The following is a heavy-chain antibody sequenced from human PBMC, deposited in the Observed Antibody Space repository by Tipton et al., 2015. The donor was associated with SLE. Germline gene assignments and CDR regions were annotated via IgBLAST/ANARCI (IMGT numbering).Heavy chain of an antibody. J-gene: IGHJ4*02. CDR2: INHSGST. CDR3: ASRAGTGGY. Sequence: TLSLTCTVSGGSVSSGSYYWSWIRQPPGKGLEWIGEINHSGSTNYNPSLKSRVTISVDTSKNQFSLKLSSVTAADTAVYYCASRAGTGGYWGQGTLVTVSS. D-gene: IGHD1-1*01. V-gene: IGHV4-61*01. CDR1: GGSVSSGSYY.